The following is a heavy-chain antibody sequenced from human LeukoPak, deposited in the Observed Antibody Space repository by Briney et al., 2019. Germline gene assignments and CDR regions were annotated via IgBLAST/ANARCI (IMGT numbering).Heavy chain of an antibody. V-gene: IGHV4-38-2*02. CDR3: TREYGFMTTVFHAFDI. Sequence: PSETLSLTCSVSGYSISSGYYWGWIRQPPGKGLEWIGSFYDSGSTYYNSSLKSRVTISVDTSKNQFSLKLSSVTAADTAIYYCTREYGFMTTVFHAFDIWGQGTMVTVSS. CDR1: GYSISSGYY. D-gene: IGHD4-17*01. J-gene: IGHJ3*02. CDR2: FYDSGST.